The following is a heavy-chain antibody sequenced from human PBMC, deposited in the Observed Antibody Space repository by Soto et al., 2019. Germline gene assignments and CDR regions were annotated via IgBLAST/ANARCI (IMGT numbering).Heavy chain of an antibody. J-gene: IGHJ6*01. V-gene: IGHV1-2*04. D-gene: IGHD3-22*01. Sequence: ASVKVSCKASGYTFTGYYMHWVRQAPRQGLEWMGWINPNSGGTNYAQKFQGWVTMTRDTSISTAYMELSRLRSDDTAVYYCARMQIVVGPADRMDVCRQGTTESVSS. CDR3: ARMQIVVGPADRMDV. CDR2: INPNSGGT. CDR1: GYTFTGYY.